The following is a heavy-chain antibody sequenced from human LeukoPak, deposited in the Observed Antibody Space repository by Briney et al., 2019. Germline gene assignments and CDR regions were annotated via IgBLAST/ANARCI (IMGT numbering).Heavy chain of an antibody. CDR1: GGSISSGGYY. CDR2: IYYGGST. CDR3: ARGEDYYDSSGYYPI. D-gene: IGHD3-22*01. V-gene: IGHV4-31*03. Sequence: SQTLSLTCTVSGGSISSGGYYWSWIRQHPGKGLEWIGYIYYGGSTYYNPSLKSRVTISVDTSKNQFSLKLSSVTAADTAVYYCARGEDYYDSSGYYPIWGQGTLVTVSS. J-gene: IGHJ4*02.